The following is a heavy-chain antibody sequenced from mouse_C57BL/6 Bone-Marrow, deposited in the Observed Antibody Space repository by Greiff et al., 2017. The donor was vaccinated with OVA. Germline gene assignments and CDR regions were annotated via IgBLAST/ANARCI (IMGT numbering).Heavy chain of an antibody. CDR2: IDPENGDT. V-gene: IGHV14-4*01. J-gene: IGHJ1*03. Sequence: VQLQQSGAELVRPGASVKLSCTASGFNIKDDYMHWVKQRPEQGLEWIGWIDPENGDTEYASKFQGKATITADTSSNTAYVQLSSLTSEDAAVYYCTTRRYGYFDVWGTGTTVTVSS. CDR3: TTRRYGYFDV. CDR1: GFNIKDDY.